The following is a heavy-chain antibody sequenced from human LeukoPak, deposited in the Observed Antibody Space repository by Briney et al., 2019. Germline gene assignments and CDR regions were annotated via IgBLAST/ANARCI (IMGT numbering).Heavy chain of an antibody. Sequence: GRSLRLSCAASGFTFDDYAMHWVRQAPGKGLEWVSGFSWNSGSIGYADSVKGRFTIPRDNAKNSLYLQMNSLRAEDTALYYCAKGSTAAVAGFSYYFDYWGQGTLVTVSS. J-gene: IGHJ4*02. V-gene: IGHV3-9*01. CDR1: GFTFDDYA. D-gene: IGHD6-19*01. CDR3: AKGSTAAVAGFSYYFDY. CDR2: FSWNSGSI.